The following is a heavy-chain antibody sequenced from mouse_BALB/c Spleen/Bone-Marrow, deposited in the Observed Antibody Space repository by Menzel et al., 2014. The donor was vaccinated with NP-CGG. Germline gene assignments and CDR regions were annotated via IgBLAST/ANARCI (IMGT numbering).Heavy chain of an antibody. CDR2: TNPYNGGT. CDR1: GYSFTGYT. Sequence: DVKLQESGPELVKPGASMKISCKASGYSFTGYTMNWVKQSHGKNLEWIGLTNPYNGGTSYNQKFKGKATLTVDKSSSTAYMELLSLTSEDSAVYYCAREGNYDYAWFAYWGQGTLVTVSA. CDR3: AREGNYDYAWFAY. J-gene: IGHJ3*01. D-gene: IGHD2-4*01. V-gene: IGHV1-26*01.